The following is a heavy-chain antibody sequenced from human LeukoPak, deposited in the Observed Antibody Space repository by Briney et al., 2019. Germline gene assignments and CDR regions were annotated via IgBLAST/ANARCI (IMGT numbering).Heavy chain of an antibody. V-gene: IGHV1-2*02. Sequence: ASVKVSCKASGYTFTGYYMHWVRQAPGQGLEWMGWINPNSGGTNYAQKFQGRVTMTRGTSISTAYMELSRLRSDDTAVYYCASGCSSTSCYDVLGSDWGQGTLVTVSS. CDR3: ASGCSSTSCYDVLGSD. D-gene: IGHD2-2*01. CDR2: INPNSGGT. J-gene: IGHJ4*02. CDR1: GYTFTGYY.